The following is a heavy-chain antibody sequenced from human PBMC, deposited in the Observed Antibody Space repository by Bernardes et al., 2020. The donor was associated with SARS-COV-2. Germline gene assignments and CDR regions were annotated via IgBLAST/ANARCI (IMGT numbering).Heavy chain of an antibody. Sequence: SETLSLTCTVSGGSISSYYWSWIRQPPGKGLEWIGYIYYSGSTNYNPSLKSRVTISVDTSKNQFSLKLSSVTAADTAVYYCARVSSSGYYYGGHDYWGQGTLRTVSS. J-gene: IGHJ4*02. D-gene: IGHD3-22*01. CDR2: IYYSGST. V-gene: IGHV4-59*01. CDR3: ARVSSSGYYYGGHDY. CDR1: GGSISSYY.